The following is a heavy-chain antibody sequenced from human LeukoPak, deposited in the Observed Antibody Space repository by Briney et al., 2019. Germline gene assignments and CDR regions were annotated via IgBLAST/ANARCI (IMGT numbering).Heavy chain of an antibody. J-gene: IGHJ3*02. D-gene: IGHD1-14*01. Sequence: SETLSLTCTVSGGSISSYYWSWIRQPPGKGLEWIGYIYYSGSTNYNPSLKSRVTISVDTSKNQFSLKLSSVTAADTAVYYCARSVYGGAFDIWGQGTMVIVSS. V-gene: IGHV4-59*01. CDR2: IYYSGST. CDR3: ARSVYGGAFDI. CDR1: GGSISSYY.